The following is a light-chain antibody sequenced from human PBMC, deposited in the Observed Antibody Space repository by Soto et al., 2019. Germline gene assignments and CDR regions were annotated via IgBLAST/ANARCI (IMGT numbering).Light chain of an antibody. CDR3: RQYNDWPPT. CDR1: QTVSYK. V-gene: IGKV3-15*01. Sequence: EIVMTQSPATLSVSPGERATLSCRASQTVSYKLAWYQQKPGQAPRLLIYDASTRATGVPARFSGSGSGTDFTLTIISLQAEDFAPYYCRQYNDWPPTFGQGTKVEIK. J-gene: IGKJ1*01. CDR2: DAS.